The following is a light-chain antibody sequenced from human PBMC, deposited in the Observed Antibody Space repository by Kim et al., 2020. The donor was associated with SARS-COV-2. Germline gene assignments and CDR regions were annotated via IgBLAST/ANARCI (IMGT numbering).Light chain of an antibody. Sequence: QLVLTQSPSASASLGASVRLTCTLSSGHSSYAIAWHQQRPEKGPRYLMNLNSDGSHNKGDGIPDRFSSSSSGAERYLTISSLQSGDEADYYCQTWDTGIVIFGGGSQLTV. CDR1: SGHSSYA. V-gene: IGLV4-69*01. J-gene: IGLJ2*01. CDR3: QTWDTGIVI. CDR2: LNSDGSH.